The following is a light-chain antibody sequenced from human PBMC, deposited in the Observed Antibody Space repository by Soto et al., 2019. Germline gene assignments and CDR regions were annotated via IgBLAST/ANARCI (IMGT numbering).Light chain of an antibody. CDR2: LNSDGSH. Sequence: QLVLTQSPSASASLGASVKLTCTLSSGHSSYAIAWHQQQPEKGPRYLMKLNSDGSHRKGDGIPDRFSGSSSGAEHYLTISSLQSEDEADYYCQTWGTGIGVFGGGTKLT. J-gene: IGLJ2*01. CDR1: SGHSSYA. V-gene: IGLV4-69*01. CDR3: QTWGTGIGV.